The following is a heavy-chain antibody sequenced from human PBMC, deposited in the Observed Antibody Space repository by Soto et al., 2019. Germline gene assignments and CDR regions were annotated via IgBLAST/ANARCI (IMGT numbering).Heavy chain of an antibody. D-gene: IGHD3-22*01. CDR1: SGSMSSSLNH. CDR2: INYSGSA. Sequence: SETLSLTCIVSSGSMSSSLNHWGWIRQPPGKGLEWIGYINYSGSANYNPSLQSRLTISLETSNSKFSLRPSSVTAADTAVYYCARLGGYYQSLDPWGPGTLVTVSS. CDR3: ARLGGYYQSLDP. V-gene: IGHV4-39*01. J-gene: IGHJ5*02.